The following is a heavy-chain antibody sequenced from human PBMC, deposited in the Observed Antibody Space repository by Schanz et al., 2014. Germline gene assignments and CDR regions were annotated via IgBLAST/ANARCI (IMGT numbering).Heavy chain of an antibody. V-gene: IGHV3-11*03. Sequence: VQLLESGGGLVQPGGSLRLSCAASGFTFRDYYMSWIRQAPGKGLEWVSDISSGSSYANYADSVKGRFTISRDNAKNSLFLQMNSLRVEDTAVYYCARPRFDYGEVDYWGQGTLVTVSS. CDR3: ARPRFDYGEVDY. D-gene: IGHD4-17*01. CDR1: GFTFRDYY. CDR2: ISSGSSYA. J-gene: IGHJ4*02.